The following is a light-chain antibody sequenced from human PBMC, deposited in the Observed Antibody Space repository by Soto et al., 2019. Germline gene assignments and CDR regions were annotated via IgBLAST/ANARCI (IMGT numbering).Light chain of an antibody. CDR3: AAWDDSLNGYV. J-gene: IGLJ1*01. CDR2: SNN. Sequence: QSVLTQPPLASGTPGRRVVISCSGSSSNIGSNTVNWYQQLPGTAPKLLIYSNNHRPSGVPDRFSGSKSGTSASLAISGLQSDDEADYYCAAWDDSLNGYVFATGTKLTVL. CDR1: SSNIGSNT. V-gene: IGLV1-44*01.